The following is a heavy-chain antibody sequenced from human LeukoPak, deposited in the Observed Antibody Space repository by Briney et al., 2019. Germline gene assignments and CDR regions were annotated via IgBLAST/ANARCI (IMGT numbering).Heavy chain of an antibody. J-gene: IGHJ4*02. CDR2: ISAYNGNT. V-gene: IGHV1-18*01. CDR3: ARWYYDFWSAYYHIFDY. D-gene: IGHD3-3*01. CDR1: GYTFTSYG. Sequence: ASVKVSCKASGYTFTSYGISWVRQAPGQGLEWMGWISAYNGNTNYAQKLQGRVTMTTDTSMSTAYMELRSLRSDDTAVYYCARWYYDFWSAYYHIFDYWGQGTLVTVSS.